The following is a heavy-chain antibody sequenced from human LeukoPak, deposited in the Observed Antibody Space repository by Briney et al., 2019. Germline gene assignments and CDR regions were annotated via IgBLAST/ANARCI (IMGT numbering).Heavy chain of an antibody. V-gene: IGHV3-7*01. D-gene: IGHD5-18*01. CDR3: ARSLRGYSYGS. CDR2: IKQVGSEK. Sequence: GGSLRLSCAASGFTFSNYWMSWVRQAPGKGLEWVANIKQVGSEKYYVDSVKGRFTISRDNAKNSLYLQMNSMRAEDTAVYYCARSLRGYSYGSGGQGTLVTVSS. J-gene: IGHJ4*02. CDR1: GFTFSNYW.